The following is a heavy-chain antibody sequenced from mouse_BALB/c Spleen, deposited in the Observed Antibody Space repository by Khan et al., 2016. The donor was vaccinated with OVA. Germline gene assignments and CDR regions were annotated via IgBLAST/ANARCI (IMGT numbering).Heavy chain of an antibody. Sequence: QVQLQQSGAELAKPGASVKMSCKASGYTFTTYWMHWIQQRPGQGLEWIGYINPTSGYTDYNEKFKDRATLSADKSSSTAYMQLTNLTSEDSAVYYCTRDRMDYWGQGTTLTVSS. CDR3: TRDRMDY. CDR2: INPTSGYT. V-gene: IGHV1-7*01. J-gene: IGHJ2*01. CDR1: GYTFTTYW.